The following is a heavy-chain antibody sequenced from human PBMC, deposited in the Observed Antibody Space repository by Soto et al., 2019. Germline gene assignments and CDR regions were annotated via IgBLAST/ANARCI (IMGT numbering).Heavy chain of an antibody. CDR3: ARHIGLRVCSGGSCPPYYYYMDV. CDR2: IYPGDSDT. J-gene: IGHJ6*03. CDR1: GYSFTSYW. Sequence: GESLKISCKGSGYSFTSYWIGWVRQMPGKGLEWMGIIYPGDSDTRYSPSFQGQVTISADKSISTAYLQWSSLKASDTAMYYCARHIGLRVCSGGSCPPYYYYMDVWGKGTTVTVSS. D-gene: IGHD2-15*01. V-gene: IGHV5-51*01.